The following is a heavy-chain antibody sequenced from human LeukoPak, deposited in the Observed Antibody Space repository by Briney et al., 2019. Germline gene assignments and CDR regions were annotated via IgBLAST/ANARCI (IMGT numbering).Heavy chain of an antibody. CDR2: INHSGST. Sequence: SETLSLTCAVYGGSFSGYYWSWIRQPPGKGLEWIGEINHSGSTNYNPSLKSRVTISVDTSKNQFSLKLSSVTAADTAVYYCARGTLGYRSGGSCYGARWVDYWGQGTLVTVSS. CDR1: GGSFSGYY. J-gene: IGHJ4*02. V-gene: IGHV4-34*01. CDR3: ARGTLGYRSGGSCYGARWVDY. D-gene: IGHD2-15*01.